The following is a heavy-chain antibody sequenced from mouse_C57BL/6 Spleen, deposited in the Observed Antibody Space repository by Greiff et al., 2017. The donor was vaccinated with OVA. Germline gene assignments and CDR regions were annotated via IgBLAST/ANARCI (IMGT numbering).Heavy chain of an antibody. CDR3: ARTSTLVNGRAMDY. V-gene: IGHV5-4*01. J-gene: IGHJ4*01. CDR1: GFTFSSYT. D-gene: IGHD2-2*01. CDR2: ISDGGSYT. Sequence: EVQRVESVGGLVKPGGSLKLSCAASGFTFSSYTLSWVRKTPEKRMEWVATISDGGSYTYYPDNVKGRFTISRDNDKNNLYRQMSHLKSEDTAMYYCARTSTLVNGRAMDYWGQGTSVTVSS.